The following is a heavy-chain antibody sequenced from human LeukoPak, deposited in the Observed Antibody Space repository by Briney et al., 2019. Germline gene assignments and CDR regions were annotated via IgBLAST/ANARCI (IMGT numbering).Heavy chain of an antibody. Sequence: GASVKVSCKASGYTFTSYGISWVRQAPGQGLEWMGWISAYNGNTNYAQKLQGRVTMTTDTSTSTAYMELRSLRSDDTAVYYCARDTGIAAAGTGKDYWGQGTLVTVSS. CDR2: ISAYNGNT. V-gene: IGHV1-18*01. J-gene: IGHJ4*02. CDR3: ARDTGIAAAGTGKDY. CDR1: GYTFTSYG. D-gene: IGHD6-13*01.